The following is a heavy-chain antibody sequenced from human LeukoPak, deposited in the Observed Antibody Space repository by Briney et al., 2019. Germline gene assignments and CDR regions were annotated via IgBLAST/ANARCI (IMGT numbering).Heavy chain of an antibody. D-gene: IGHD3-22*01. J-gene: IGHJ4*02. CDR3: VKMRYYYDRSGYYSPDYFDY. V-gene: IGHV3-23*01. CDR1: GFTFSSFA. CDR2: ISGSGGST. Sequence: GGSLRLSCAVSGFTFSSFAMSWVRQGPGRGLEWVSAISGSGGSTYYADSVKGRFTISRDNSKNTLYLQMNSLRAEDTAVYYCVKMRYYYDRSGYYSPDYFDYWGQGTLVTVSS.